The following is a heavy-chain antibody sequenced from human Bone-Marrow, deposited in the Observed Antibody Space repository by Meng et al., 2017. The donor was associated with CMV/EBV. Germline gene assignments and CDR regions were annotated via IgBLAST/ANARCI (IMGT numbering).Heavy chain of an antibody. V-gene: IGHV3-21*01. CDR3: VRDYCVNGICYDAFTL. D-gene: IGHD2-8*01. Sequence: GGSLRLSCAASGFTFSAYSMNWVRQAPGKGLQWVASISTTSADKFYTDSLKGRFTISRDNAKNSLYLQMNSLRAEDTALYYCVRDYCVNGICYDAFTLWGQGTMVTVSS. CDR2: ISTTSADK. CDR1: GFTFSAYS. J-gene: IGHJ3*01.